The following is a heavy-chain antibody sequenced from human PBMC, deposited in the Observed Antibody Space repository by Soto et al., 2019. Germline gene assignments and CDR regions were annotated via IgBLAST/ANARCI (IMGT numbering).Heavy chain of an antibody. CDR3: ARYHYGDYGLHFDY. Sequence: SETLSLTCTVSGVSISSNHWNWIRQPPGKGLEWIGYIYYSGSTNYNPSLKSRVTISVDTSKNQFSLKLTSVTAADTAVYYCARYHYGDYGLHFDYWGQGTLVTVSS. J-gene: IGHJ4*02. CDR1: GVSISSNH. V-gene: IGHV4-59*01. CDR2: IYYSGST. D-gene: IGHD4-17*01.